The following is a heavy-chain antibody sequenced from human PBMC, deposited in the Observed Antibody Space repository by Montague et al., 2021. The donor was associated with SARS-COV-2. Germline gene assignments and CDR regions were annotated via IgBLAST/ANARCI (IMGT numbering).Heavy chain of an antibody. CDR1: GFTFTHYE. CDR3: ARDREYCSSASCYYIYYGMDV. CDR2: ISSSGSII. V-gene: IGHV3-48*03. D-gene: IGHD2-2*01. J-gene: IGHJ6*02. Sequence: SLRLSCAASGFTFTHYEMNWVRQAPGKGLEWFSYISSSGSIIYYADSVKGRFTISRDVAKNSLYLQMSSLRADDTAVYYCARDREYCSSASCYYIYYGMDVWGPGTTVTASS.